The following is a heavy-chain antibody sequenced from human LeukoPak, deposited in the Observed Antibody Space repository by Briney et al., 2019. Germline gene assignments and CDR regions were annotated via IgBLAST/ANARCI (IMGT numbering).Heavy chain of an antibody. Sequence: GESLRLSCAASGFSFTTYWMSWVRQAPGKGLEWVANIKQDGSEKYYVDSVKGRFTISRDNAKNSLYLQMNSLRAEDTAVYYCARELVGALNDAFDIWGQGTMVTVSS. J-gene: IGHJ3*02. V-gene: IGHV3-7*01. CDR1: GFSFTTYW. CDR2: IKQDGSEK. CDR3: ARELVGALNDAFDI. D-gene: IGHD1-26*01.